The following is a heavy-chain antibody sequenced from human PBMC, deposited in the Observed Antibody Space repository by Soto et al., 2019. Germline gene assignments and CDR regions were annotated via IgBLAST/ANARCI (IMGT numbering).Heavy chain of an antibody. V-gene: IGHV3-64*01. CDR2: ISSDGGSA. CDR3: ARTTSGWSNYYYYGMDV. Sequence: GGSLILSCAPSEFPFRSYAMDWVRQAPGRGLEYVPAISSDGGSAYYANSVKGRFTISRDNSKNTLYLQMGSLRAEDMAVYYCARTTSGWSNYYYYGMDVWGQGTTVTVSS. D-gene: IGHD6-19*01. J-gene: IGHJ6*02. CDR1: EFPFRSYA.